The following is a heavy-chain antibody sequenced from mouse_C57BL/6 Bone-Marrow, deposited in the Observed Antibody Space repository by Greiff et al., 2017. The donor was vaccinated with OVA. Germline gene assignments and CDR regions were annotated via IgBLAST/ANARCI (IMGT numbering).Heavy chain of an antibody. CDR1: GYTFTSYG. D-gene: IGHD2-4*01. J-gene: IGHJ2*01. CDR2: IYPRSGNT. V-gene: IGHV1-81*01. CDR3: ARGKGLDDSDLDY. Sequence: VQLQQSGAELARPGASVKLSCKASGYTFTSYGISWVKQRTGQGLEWIGEIYPRSGNTYYNEKFKGKATLTADKSSSTAYMELRSLTSEDSAVYFCARGKGLDDSDLDYWGKGTTLTVSS.